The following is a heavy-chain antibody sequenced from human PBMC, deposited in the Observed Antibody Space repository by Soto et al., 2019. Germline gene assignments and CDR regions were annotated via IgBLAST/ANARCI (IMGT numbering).Heavy chain of an antibody. D-gene: IGHD2-15*01. J-gene: IGHJ4*02. CDR1: GFTFSSYS. Sequence: PGGSLRLSCAASGFTFSSYSMNWVRQAPGKGLEWVSSISSSSSYIYYADSVKGRFTISRDNAKNSLYLQMNSLRAEDTAVYYCARDLGAYGYCSGGSCRNFDYWGQGTLVTVSS. V-gene: IGHV3-21*01. CDR2: ISSSSSYI. CDR3: ARDLGAYGYCSGGSCRNFDY.